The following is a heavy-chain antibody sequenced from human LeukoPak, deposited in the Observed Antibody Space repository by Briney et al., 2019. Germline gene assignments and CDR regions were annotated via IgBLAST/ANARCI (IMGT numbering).Heavy chain of an antibody. Sequence: PGGSLRLSCAASGFTLNNYWMTWVRQAPGEGLEWVANIKQDGSRKHYVDSVEGRFTISRDNARNSLYLQMNSLRAEDTAVYYCARDLSNKILTTYYDVFDIWGQGTLATVSS. CDR1: GFTLNNYW. CDR3: ARDLSNKILTTYYDVFDI. D-gene: IGHD3-9*01. V-gene: IGHV3-7*03. CDR2: IKQDGSRK. J-gene: IGHJ3*02.